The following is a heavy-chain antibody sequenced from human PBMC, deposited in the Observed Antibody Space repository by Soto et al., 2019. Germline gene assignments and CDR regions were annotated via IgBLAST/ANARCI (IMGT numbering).Heavy chain of an antibody. CDR2: INHSGST. V-gene: IGHV4-34*01. Sequence: QVQLQQWGAGLLKPSETLSLTCAVYGGSFSGYYWSWIRQPPGKGLEWIGEINHSGSTNYNPSLRGRVTISVDTSKNQFSLKLSSVTAADTAVYYCARGGGDILTGYCLYWGQGTLVTVSS. CDR1: GGSFSGYY. CDR3: ARGGGDILTGYCLY. J-gene: IGHJ4*02. D-gene: IGHD3-9*01.